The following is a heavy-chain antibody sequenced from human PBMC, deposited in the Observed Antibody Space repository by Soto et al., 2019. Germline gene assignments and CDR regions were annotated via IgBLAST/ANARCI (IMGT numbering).Heavy chain of an antibody. CDR3: ASVGYSYGEHGDNWFHP. V-gene: IGHV1-69*12. D-gene: IGHD5-18*01. Sequence: QVQLVQSGAEVKKPGSSVKVSCKASGGTFSSYAISWVRQAPGQGLEWMGGIIPIFGTANYAQKFQGRVTITADESTSTAYMEMSSLRSEDTAVYYCASVGYSYGEHGDNWFHPWGQGTLFTVSS. CDR1: GGTFSSYA. CDR2: IIPIFGTA. J-gene: IGHJ5*02.